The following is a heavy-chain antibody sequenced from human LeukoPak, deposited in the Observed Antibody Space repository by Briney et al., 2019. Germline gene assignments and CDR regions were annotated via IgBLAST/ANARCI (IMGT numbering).Heavy chain of an antibody. Sequence: GGFLSLSCAASGFTFSSYAMSWVRQAPGKGLEWVSAISGSGGSTYYAHSVKGRFTISRDNSKNTLYLQMNSLRAEDTAVYYCAKLRTTVTIFDYWGQGTLVTVSS. D-gene: IGHD4-17*01. CDR1: GFTFSSYA. CDR3: AKLRTTVTIFDY. CDR2: ISGSGGST. J-gene: IGHJ4*02. V-gene: IGHV3-23*01.